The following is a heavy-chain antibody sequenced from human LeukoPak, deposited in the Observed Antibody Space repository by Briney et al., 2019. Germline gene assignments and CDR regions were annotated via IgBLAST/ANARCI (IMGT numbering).Heavy chain of an antibody. Sequence: SETLSLTCTVSGGSISSSSYYWGWVRQPPGKGLEWIGCIYYTGSTYYNPSLKSRVTISIDTSKNQFSLRLSSVTAADTAVYYCARDGSDSSGYDAFDIWGQGTTVTVSS. D-gene: IGHD3-22*01. CDR1: GGSISSSSYY. V-gene: IGHV4-39*07. CDR3: ARDGSDSSGYDAFDI. J-gene: IGHJ3*02. CDR2: IYYTGST.